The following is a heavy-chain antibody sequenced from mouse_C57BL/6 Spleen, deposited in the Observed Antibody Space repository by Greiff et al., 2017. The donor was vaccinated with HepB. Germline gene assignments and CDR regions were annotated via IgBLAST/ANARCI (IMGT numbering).Heavy chain of an antibody. Sequence: EVQLQQSVAELVRPGASVKLSCTASGFNIKNPYMHWVKQRPEQGLEWIGRIDPANGNTKYAPKFLGKATITADTSSNTAYLQLSSLTSEDTAIYYCARWDYPWFAYWGQGTLVTVSA. CDR3: ARWDYPWFAY. CDR1: GFNIKNPY. D-gene: IGHD2-4*01. J-gene: IGHJ3*01. V-gene: IGHV14-3*01. CDR2: IDPANGNT.